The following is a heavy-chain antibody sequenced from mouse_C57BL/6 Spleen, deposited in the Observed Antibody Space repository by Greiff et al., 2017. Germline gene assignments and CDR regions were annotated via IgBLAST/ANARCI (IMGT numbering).Heavy chain of an antibody. J-gene: IGHJ2*01. V-gene: IGHV1-55*01. D-gene: IGHD2-4*01. CDR1: GYTFTSYW. CDR2: IYPGSGST. CDR3: AGYDYDLYYFDY. Sequence: QVQLQQPGAELVKPGASVKMSCKASGYTFTSYWITWVKQRPGQGLEWIGDIYPGSGSTNYNEKFKSKATLTVDTSSSTAYMQLSSLTSEDSAVYYCAGYDYDLYYFDYWGQGTTLTVSS.